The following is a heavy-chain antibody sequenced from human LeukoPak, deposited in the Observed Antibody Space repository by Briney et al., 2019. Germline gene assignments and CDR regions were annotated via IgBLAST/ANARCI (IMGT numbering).Heavy chain of an antibody. CDR1: GFTFSSYA. V-gene: IGHV3-23*01. J-gene: IGHJ6*02. CDR3: AKTSQGHPPYYCSMDV. CDR2: IGGSGTST. Sequence: GGSLRLSCAASGFTFSSYAMIWVRQAPGKGLEWVSAIGGSGTSTFYADSVKGRFTISRDNSKNTLYLQMNSLRAEDTAAYYCAKTSQGHPPYYCSMDVWGQGTTVTVSS.